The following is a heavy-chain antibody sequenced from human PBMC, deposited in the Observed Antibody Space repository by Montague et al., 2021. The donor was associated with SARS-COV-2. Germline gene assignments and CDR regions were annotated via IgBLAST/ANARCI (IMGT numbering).Heavy chain of an antibody. Sequence: SETLSLTYTVSGGSVSSGSCYWSWIRQPPGKGLEWIGYIYYSGSTNYNPSLKSRVTISVDTSKNQFSLKLSSVTAADTAVYYCARDGVLRYFDWLGDRYGMDVWGQGTTVTVSS. CDR3: ARDGVLRYFDWLGDRYGMDV. CDR2: IYYSGST. CDR1: GGSVSSGSCY. V-gene: IGHV4-61*01. J-gene: IGHJ6*02. D-gene: IGHD3-9*01.